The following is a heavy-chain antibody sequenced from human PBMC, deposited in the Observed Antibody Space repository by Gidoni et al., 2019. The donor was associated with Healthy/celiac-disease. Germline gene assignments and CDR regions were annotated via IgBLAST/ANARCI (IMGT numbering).Heavy chain of an antibody. CDR2: ISGSGGST. CDR1: GCTFSSYA. CDR3: AKWIMDVGSWECYFDY. J-gene: IGHJ4*02. D-gene: IGHD3-10*01. V-gene: IGHV3-23*01. Sequence: EVQLLESGGGLVQPGGSRRRSCAASGCTFSSYAIRWVRQAPGKGLEWVSAISGSGGSTYYAASVKGRFTISRDNSKNTLYLQMNSLRAEDTAVYYCAKWIMDVGSWECYFDYWGQGTLVTVSS.